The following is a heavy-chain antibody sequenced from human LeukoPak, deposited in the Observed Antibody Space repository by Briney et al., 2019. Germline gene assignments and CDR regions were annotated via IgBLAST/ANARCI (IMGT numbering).Heavy chain of an antibody. Sequence: ASVKVSCTASGYTFTGYYMHWVRQAPGQGLEWMGWINPNSGGTKYAQKFQGRVTMTRDTSISTAYMELSRLRSDDTAVYYCARGANYYDRSGFDWFDPWGQGTLVTVSS. CDR3: ARGANYYDRSGFDWFDP. CDR1: GYTFTGYY. D-gene: IGHD3-22*01. J-gene: IGHJ5*02. V-gene: IGHV1-2*02. CDR2: INPNSGGT.